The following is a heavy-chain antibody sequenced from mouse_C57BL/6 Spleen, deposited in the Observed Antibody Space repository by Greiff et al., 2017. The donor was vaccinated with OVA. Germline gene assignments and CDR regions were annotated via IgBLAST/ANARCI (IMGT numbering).Heavy chain of an antibody. J-gene: IGHJ2*01. D-gene: IGHD2-2*01. V-gene: IGHV14-3*01. CDR2: IDPANGNT. CDR1: GFNIKNTY. CDR3: ARPYGYDLYYFDY. Sequence: VQLKQSVAELVRPGASVKLSCTASGFNIKNTYMHWVKQRPEQGLEWIGRIDPANGNTKYAPKFQGKATITADTSSNTAYLQLSSLTSEDTAIFYCARPYGYDLYYFDYWGQGTTLTVSS.